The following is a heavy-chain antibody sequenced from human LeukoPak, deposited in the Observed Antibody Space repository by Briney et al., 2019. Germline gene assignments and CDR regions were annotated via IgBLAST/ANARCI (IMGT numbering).Heavy chain of an antibody. CDR3: ARGYWFDP. CDR2: NHPSGIT. Sequence: PSETLSLTCAVYGASFSHYYWSWIRQPPGKGLEWIGENHPSGITNYNPSLKSRVTISVDTSKNQFSLNLSSVTAADTAVYYCARGYWFDPWGQGTLVTVSS. V-gene: IGHV4-34*01. J-gene: IGHJ5*02. CDR1: GASFSHYY.